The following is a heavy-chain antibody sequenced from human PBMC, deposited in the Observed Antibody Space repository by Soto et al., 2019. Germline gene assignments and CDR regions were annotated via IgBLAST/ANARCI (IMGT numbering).Heavy chain of an antibody. CDR2: INHSGSH. V-gene: IGHV4-34*01. Sequence: SQRLSLTCAVYAGSFSGYYWSWIRQPPGKGLEWIGEINHSGSHNYNPSLKSQVPISVDTSKNQSSLKLSSVTAADTAVYYGATRRYSTGWLFRDQTRMDVWGQGTTVTVSS. CDR3: ATRRYSTGWLFRDQTRMDV. D-gene: IGHD6-19*01. J-gene: IGHJ6*02. CDR1: AGSFSGYY.